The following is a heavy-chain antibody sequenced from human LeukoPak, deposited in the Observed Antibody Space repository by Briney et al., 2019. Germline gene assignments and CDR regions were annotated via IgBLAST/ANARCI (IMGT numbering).Heavy chain of an antibody. Sequence: PSETLSLTCAVYGGSFSGYYWSWIRQPPGKGLEWIGEINHSGSTNYNPSLKSRVTISVDTSKDQFSLKLSSVTAADTAVYYCARIASSGWYSRDYWGQGTLVTVSS. V-gene: IGHV4-34*01. J-gene: IGHJ4*02. CDR2: INHSGST. CDR3: ARIASSGWYSRDY. CDR1: GGSFSGYY. D-gene: IGHD6-19*01.